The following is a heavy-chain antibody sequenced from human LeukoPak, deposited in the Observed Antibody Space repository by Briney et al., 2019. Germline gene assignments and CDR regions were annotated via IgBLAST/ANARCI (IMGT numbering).Heavy chain of an antibody. V-gene: IGHV3-11*06. CDR2: ISSSSSQT. J-gene: IGHJ4*02. CDR1: GFTFSDYY. CDR3: ARDLNGSENDY. D-gene: IGHD3-10*01. Sequence: KAGGSLRLSCAASGFTFSDYYMSWIRQAPGKGLEWVSYISSSSSQTNYADSVKGRFTISRDNAKNSLYLRMNSLRAEDTAVYYCARDLNGSENDYWGQGTLVTVSS.